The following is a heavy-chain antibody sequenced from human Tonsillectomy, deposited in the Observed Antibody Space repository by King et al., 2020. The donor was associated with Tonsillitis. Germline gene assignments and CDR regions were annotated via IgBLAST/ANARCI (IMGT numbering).Heavy chain of an antibody. CDR1: GFTFSTYG. D-gene: IGHD6-13*01. CDR3: AKVPLPYSSSWYGLSY. CDR2: ISYDGSNK. Sequence: QLVQSGGGVVQPGRSLRLSCAASGFTFSTYGMHWVRQAPGKGLEWVAVISYDGSNKYYADSVKGRFTSSRDNSKNTLYLQMNSLRAEDTAVYYCAKVPLPYSSSWYGLSYWGQGTLVTVSS. V-gene: IGHV3-30*18. J-gene: IGHJ4*02.